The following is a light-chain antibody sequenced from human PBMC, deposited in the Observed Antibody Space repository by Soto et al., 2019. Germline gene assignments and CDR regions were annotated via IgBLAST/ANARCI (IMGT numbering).Light chain of an antibody. J-gene: IGKJ5*01. CDR1: QSVSSN. CDR3: RQRSNWPPT. Sequence: EIMMTQSPATLSVSPGERATLSCRASQSVSSNLAWYQQKPGQAPRLLIYGASTRATGIPARFSGSGSGTDFTLTISRLDPEDFAVYYCRQRSNWPPTFGQGTRLEIK. CDR2: GAS. V-gene: IGKV3-15*01.